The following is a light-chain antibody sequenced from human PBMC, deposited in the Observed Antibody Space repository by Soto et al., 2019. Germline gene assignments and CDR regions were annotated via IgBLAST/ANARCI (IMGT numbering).Light chain of an antibody. V-gene: IGKV1-39*01. Sequence: DIQMTQSPASLSASEGDRVTITCRASQTISSYLNWYQQKAGAAPKLLIYSASTLQSGVPSRFSGSGFGTDYTLTISSLQPADFAIYYCQQTFKTPHTFGQGTKLDIK. J-gene: IGKJ2*01. CDR1: QTISSY. CDR2: SAS. CDR3: QQTFKTPHT.